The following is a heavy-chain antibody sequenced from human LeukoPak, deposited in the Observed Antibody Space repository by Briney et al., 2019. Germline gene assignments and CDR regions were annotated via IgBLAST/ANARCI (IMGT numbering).Heavy chain of an antibody. CDR1: GYSFTTYD. J-gene: IGHJ4*02. CDR3: ARWAGLCTTNNCYNPFDY. CDR2: VIPIFGTT. D-gene: IGHD2-2*02. V-gene: IGHV1-69*05. Sequence: SVKVSCKASGYSFTTYDISWVRQAPGQGLEWMGGVIPIFGTTTFAQKFQGRVTIITDASTSTVYMELSSLRSEDTAVYYCARWAGLCTTNNCYNPFDYWGQGTLVTVSS.